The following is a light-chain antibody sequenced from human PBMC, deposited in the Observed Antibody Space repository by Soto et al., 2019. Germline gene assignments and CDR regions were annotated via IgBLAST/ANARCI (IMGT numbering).Light chain of an antibody. V-gene: IGLV4-69*01. CDR3: QTWGTGIHV. J-gene: IGLJ1*01. Sequence: VLTQSPSASASLGASVQLTCTLSSGHSSYAIAWHQQQPEKGPRYLMKLNSDGSHSKGDGIPDRFSGSSSGAERYLIISSLQSEDEADYYCQTWGTGIHVFGTGTKVTVL. CDR1: SGHSSYA. CDR2: LNSDGSH.